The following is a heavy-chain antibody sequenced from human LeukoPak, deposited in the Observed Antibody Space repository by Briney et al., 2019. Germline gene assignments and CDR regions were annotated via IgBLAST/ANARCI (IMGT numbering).Heavy chain of an antibody. CDR2: IIPIFGTA. CDR3: ARRTMVRGVRNWFDP. CDR1: GGTFSSYA. D-gene: IGHD3-10*01. V-gene: IGHV1-69*06. J-gene: IGHJ5*02. Sequence: SLKISCTASGGTFSSYAISWVRQAPGQGLEWMGGIIPIFGTANYAQKFQGRVTITADKSTSTAYMELSSLRSEDTAVYYCARRTMVRGVRNWFDPWGQGTLVTVSS.